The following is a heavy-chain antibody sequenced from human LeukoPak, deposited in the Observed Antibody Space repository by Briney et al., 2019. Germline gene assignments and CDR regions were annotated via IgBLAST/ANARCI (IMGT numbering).Heavy chain of an antibody. CDR2: ISWDGGST. J-gene: IGHJ4*02. Sequence: GGSLRLSCAASGFTFDDYAMHWVRQAPGKGLEWVSLISWDGGSTYYADSVKGRFTISRDNSKNSLYLQMNSLRAEDTALYYCAKDMHVGSMVRGVIIDYWGQGTLATVSS. V-gene: IGHV3-43D*03. D-gene: IGHD3-10*01. CDR3: AKDMHVGSMVRGVIIDY. CDR1: GFTFDDYA.